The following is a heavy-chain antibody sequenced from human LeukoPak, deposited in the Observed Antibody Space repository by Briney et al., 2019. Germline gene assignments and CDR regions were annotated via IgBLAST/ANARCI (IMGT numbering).Heavy chain of an antibody. Sequence: NPSETLSLTTTDTAGSISSNYWSWIRQPPGKGLKWIGYIYYSGSTNYNPSLKSRVTISVDTSKNQFSLKLSSVTAADTAVYYCARGGVTPYYYYGMDVWGQGTTVTVSS. V-gene: IGHV4-59*01. J-gene: IGHJ6*02. CDR1: AGSISSNY. CDR2: IYYSGST. D-gene: IGHD2-21*02. CDR3: ARGGVTPYYYYGMDV.